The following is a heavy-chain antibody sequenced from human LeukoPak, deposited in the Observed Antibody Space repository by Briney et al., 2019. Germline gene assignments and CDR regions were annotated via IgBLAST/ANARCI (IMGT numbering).Heavy chain of an antibody. CDR1: GFTVSSNY. Sequence: PGGSLRLSCAASGFTVSSNYMTWVRQAPGKGLEWVSVIYNDGTTYYADSVKGRFTISRDNTKNSLYLQMNSLRAEDTAVYYCARDVFGPWGQGTLVTVSS. CDR2: IYNDGTT. V-gene: IGHV3-66*01. CDR3: ARDVFGP. J-gene: IGHJ5*02.